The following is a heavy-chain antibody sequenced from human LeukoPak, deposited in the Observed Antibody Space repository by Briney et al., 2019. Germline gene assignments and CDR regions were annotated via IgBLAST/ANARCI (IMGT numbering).Heavy chain of an antibody. D-gene: IGHD6-13*01. Sequence: SETLSLTCTVYGGSFSGYYWSWIRQPPGKGLEWIGEINHSGSTNYNPSLKSRVTISVDTSKNQFSLKLSSVTAADTAVYYCAREIAAVDYWGQGTLVTVSS. V-gene: IGHV4-34*01. J-gene: IGHJ4*02. CDR1: GGSFSGYY. CDR3: AREIAAVDY. CDR2: INHSGST.